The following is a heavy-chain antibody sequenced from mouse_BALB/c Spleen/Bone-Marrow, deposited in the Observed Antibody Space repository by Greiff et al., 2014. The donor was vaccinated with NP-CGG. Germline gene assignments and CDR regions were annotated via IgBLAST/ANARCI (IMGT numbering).Heavy chain of an antibody. CDR3: ARSGERYGAMDY. V-gene: IGHV5-4*02. J-gene: IGHJ4*01. D-gene: IGHD1-1*02. CDR2: ISNGGTYT. CDR1: GFTFSDFY. Sequence: VQLKESGGGLVKPGGSLKLSCAASGFTFSDFYMFWFRQTPEKRLKWVATISNGGTYTYYPDSVKGRFTISRDNAKNNLYLQMSSLKSEDTAMYYCARSGERYGAMDYWGQGTSVTVTS.